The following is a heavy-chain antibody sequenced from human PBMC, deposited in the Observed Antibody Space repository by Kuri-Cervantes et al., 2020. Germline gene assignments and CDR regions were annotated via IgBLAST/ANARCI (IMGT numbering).Heavy chain of an antibody. CDR1: GFTFSSYS. J-gene: IGHJ6*02. CDR2: ISGTSGYI. V-gene: IGHV3-21*01. D-gene: IGHD2-15*01. CDR3: ARASGYCSGGSCYYYYYGMDV. Sequence: GGSLRLSCAASGFTFSSYSMNWVRQAPGKGLEWVSSISGTSGYIYYADSVKGRFTISRDNAKSTLYLQMNSLRAEDTAVYYCARASGYCSGGSCYYYYYGMDVWGQGTTVTVSS.